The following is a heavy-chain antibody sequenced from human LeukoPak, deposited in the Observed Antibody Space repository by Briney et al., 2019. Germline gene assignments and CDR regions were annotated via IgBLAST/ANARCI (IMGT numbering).Heavy chain of an antibody. CDR1: GYTFTSYG. CDR3: ARSGYSGSWYRGAEDY. D-gene: IGHD6-13*01. V-gene: IGHV1-18*01. CDR2: ISAYNGNT. J-gene: IGHJ4*02. Sequence: ASVKVSCKASGYTFTSYGISWVRQAPGQGLEWMGWISAYNGNTNYAQKLQGRVTMTTDTSTSTAYMELRSLRSDDTAVYYCARSGYSGSWYRGAEDYWGQGTLVTVSS.